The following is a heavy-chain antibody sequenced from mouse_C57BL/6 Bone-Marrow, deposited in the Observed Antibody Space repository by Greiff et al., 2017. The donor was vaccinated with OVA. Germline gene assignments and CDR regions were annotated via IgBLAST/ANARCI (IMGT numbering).Heavy chain of an antibody. D-gene: IGHD1-1*01. V-gene: IGHV1-19*01. CDR2: INPYNGGT. CDR1: GYTFTDYY. Sequence: VQLQQSGPVLVKPGASVKMSCKASGYTFTDYYMNWVKQSHGKSLEWIGVINPYNGGTSYNQKFKGKATLTVDKSSSTAYMELNSLTSEDSAVYYCARAHNYYGSSLFAYWGQGTLVTVSA. J-gene: IGHJ3*01. CDR3: ARAHNYYGSSLFAY.